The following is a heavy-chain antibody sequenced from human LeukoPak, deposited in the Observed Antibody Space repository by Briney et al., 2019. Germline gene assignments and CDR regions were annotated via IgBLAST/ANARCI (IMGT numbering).Heavy chain of an antibody. V-gene: IGHV4-59*01. CDR1: GASISTYY. J-gene: IGHJ4*02. Sequence: SETLSLTCNVSGASISTYYWSWIRQPPGKGLEWIGYIYYSGSTHYNPSLESQVTIATDTSKNQFSLKLSSVTAADTAVYYCASGPYPAAGTDHQFDYWGQGTLVTVSS. D-gene: IGHD6-13*01. CDR2: IYYSGST. CDR3: ASGPYPAAGTDHQFDY.